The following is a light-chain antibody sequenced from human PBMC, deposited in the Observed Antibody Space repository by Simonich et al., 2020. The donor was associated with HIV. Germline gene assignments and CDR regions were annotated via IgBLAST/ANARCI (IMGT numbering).Light chain of an antibody. CDR2: WAS. Sequence: DIVMTQSPDSLAVSLVERATINCKSSQSVLYSSNNKNYLAWYQQKPRQPPKLLIYWASTRESGVPDRFSGSGSGTDFTLTISSLQAEDVAVYYCQQYYSTPLTFGGGTKVEIK. CDR3: QQYYSTPLT. CDR1: QSVLYSSNNKNY. V-gene: IGKV4-1*01. J-gene: IGKJ4*01.